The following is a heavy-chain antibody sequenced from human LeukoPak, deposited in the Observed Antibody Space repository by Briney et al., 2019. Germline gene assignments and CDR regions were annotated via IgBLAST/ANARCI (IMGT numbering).Heavy chain of an antibody. CDR3: ARVGTTVVNFGPLDY. CDR1: GYTFTGYY. CDR2: INPNSGGT. V-gene: IGHV1-2*02. Sequence: ASVKVSCKASGYTFTGYYMHWVRQAPGQGLEWMGWINPNSGGTNYAQKFQGRVTMTRDTSISTAYVELSRLRSDDTAVYYCARVGTTVVNFGPLDYWGQGTLVTVSS. J-gene: IGHJ4*02. D-gene: IGHD4-23*01.